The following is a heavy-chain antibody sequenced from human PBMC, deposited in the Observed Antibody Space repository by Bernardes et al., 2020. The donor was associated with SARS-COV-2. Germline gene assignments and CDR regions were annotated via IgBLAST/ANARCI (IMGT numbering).Heavy chain of an antibody. D-gene: IGHD4-17*01. V-gene: IGHV4-39*01. CDR3: ARLSGGDTAVTTVYYYYYGMDV. J-gene: IGHJ6*02. CDR1: GGSISSSTYY. CDR2: IYYSGST. Sequence: SETLSLTCTVSGGSISSSTYYWGWILQPPGQGLEWIGSIYYSGSTYYNPSLKSRVTISVDTSKNQFSLKLSSVNATDTAVYYCARLSGGDTAVTTVYYYYYGMDVWGQGTTVTVSS.